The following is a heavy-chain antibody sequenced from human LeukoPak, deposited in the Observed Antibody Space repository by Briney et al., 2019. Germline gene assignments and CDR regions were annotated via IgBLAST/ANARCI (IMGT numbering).Heavy chain of an antibody. Sequence: SVKVSCKASGYTFTGYYMHWVRQAPGQGLEWMGRINPNSGGTNYAQKFQGRVTMTRDTSISTAYMELSRLRSDDTAVYYCAREKVRQSGMDVWGQGTTVTVSS. V-gene: IGHV1-2*06. D-gene: IGHD2-2*01. CDR2: INPNSGGT. CDR3: AREKVRQSGMDV. CDR1: GYTFTGYY. J-gene: IGHJ6*02.